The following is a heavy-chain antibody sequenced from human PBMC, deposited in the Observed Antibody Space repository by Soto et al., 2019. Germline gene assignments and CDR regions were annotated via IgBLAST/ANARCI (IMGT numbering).Heavy chain of an antibody. D-gene: IGHD1-26*01. CDR2: IIPIFGTA. J-gene: IGHJ4*02. CDR3: ARDGSSSVGNASDY. V-gene: IGHV1-69*13. CDR1: GGTFSSYA. Sequence: GASVKVSCKASGGTFSSYAISWVRQAPGQGLEWMGGIIPIFGTANYAQKFQGRVTITADESTSTAYMELSSLRSEDTAVYYCARDGSSSVGNASDYWGQGTLVTVSS.